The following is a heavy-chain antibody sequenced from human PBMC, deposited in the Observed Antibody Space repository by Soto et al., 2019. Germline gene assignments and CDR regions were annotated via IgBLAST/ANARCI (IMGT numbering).Heavy chain of an antibody. CDR3: ATGLRMITFGGVIATDAFDI. CDR2: FDPEDGET. CDR1: GYTLTELS. J-gene: IGHJ3*02. V-gene: IGHV1-24*01. D-gene: IGHD3-16*02. Sequence: QVQLVQSGAEVKKPGASVKVSCKVSGYTLTELSMHWVRQAPGKGLEWMGGFDPEDGETIYAQKFQGRVTMTEDTSTDTAYMVLSSLRSEDTAVYYCATGLRMITFGGVIATDAFDIWGQGTMVTVSS.